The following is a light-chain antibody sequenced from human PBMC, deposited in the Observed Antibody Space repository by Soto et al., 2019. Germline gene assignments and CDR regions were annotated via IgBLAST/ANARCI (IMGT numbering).Light chain of an antibody. V-gene: IGLV2-14*03. CDR1: NSDSGNYDF. Sequence: QSALTQPASVSGSPGQSITISCTGANSDSGNYDFVSWYRQHPPEAPKVLIFDVSNRPSGISNRFSGSKSGNTASLTIYGLQAEDGADYFSSSYTSTSSFYVFGTGTKLTVL. CDR2: DVS. J-gene: IGLJ1*01. CDR3: SSYTSTSSFYV.